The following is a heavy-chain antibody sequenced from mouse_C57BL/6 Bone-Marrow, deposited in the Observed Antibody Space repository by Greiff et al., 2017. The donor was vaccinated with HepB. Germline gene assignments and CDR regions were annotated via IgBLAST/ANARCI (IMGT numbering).Heavy chain of an antibody. CDR2: IDPGSGST. Sequence: QVQLQQPGAELVKPGASVKMSCKASGYTFTSYWIPWVKQRPGQGLEWIGEIDPGSGSTNYNEKFKSKATLTVDTSSSTAYMQLSSLTSEDSAVYSWTRVDYGDGYYEGYYFDYGCWGQGPTVTAAS. CDR1: GYTFTSYW. V-gene: IGHV1-55*01. CDR3: TRVDYGDGYYEGYYFDYGC. D-gene: IGHD2-3*01. J-gene: IGHJ2*01.